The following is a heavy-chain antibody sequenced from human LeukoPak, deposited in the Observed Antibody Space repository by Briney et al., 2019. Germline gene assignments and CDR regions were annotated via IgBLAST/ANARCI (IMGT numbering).Heavy chain of an antibody. Sequence: SETLSLTCTVSGGSISSGGYYWSWIRQHPGKGLEWIGYIYYSGSTYYNPSLKSRVTISVDTSKNQFSLKLSSVTAADTAVYYCARGETPLYYDSSGYYVYWGQGTLVTVSS. D-gene: IGHD3-22*01. CDR3: ARGETPLYYDSSGYYVY. V-gene: IGHV4-31*03. CDR2: IYYSGST. CDR1: GGSISSGGYY. J-gene: IGHJ4*02.